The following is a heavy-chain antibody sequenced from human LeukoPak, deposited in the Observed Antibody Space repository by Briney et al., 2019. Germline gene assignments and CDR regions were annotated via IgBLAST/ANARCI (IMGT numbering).Heavy chain of an antibody. D-gene: IGHD2-2*02. CDR2: IYTSGST. V-gene: IGHV4-61*02. CDR1: GGSISSGSYY. CDR3: ARAYCSSTSCYTWDAFDI. Sequence: SGTLSLTCTVSGGSISSGSYYWSWIRQPAGKGLEWIGRIYTSGSTNYNPSLKSRVTISVDTSKNQFSLKLSSVTAADTAVYYCARAYCSSTSCYTWDAFDIWGQGTMVTVSS. J-gene: IGHJ3*02.